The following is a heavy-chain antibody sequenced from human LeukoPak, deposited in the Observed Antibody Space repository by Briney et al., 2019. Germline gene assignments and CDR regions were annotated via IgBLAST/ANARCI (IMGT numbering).Heavy chain of an antibody. Sequence: PSETLSLTCTVSGGSISSYYWSWIRQPPGKGLEWIGYIYYSGSTNYNPSLKSRVTISVDTSKNQFSLKLSSVTAADTAVYYCARDRGALEWLFDPWGQGTLVTVSS. CDR1: GGSISSYY. V-gene: IGHV4-59*01. J-gene: IGHJ5*02. CDR3: ARDRGALEWLFDP. D-gene: IGHD3-3*01. CDR2: IYYSGST.